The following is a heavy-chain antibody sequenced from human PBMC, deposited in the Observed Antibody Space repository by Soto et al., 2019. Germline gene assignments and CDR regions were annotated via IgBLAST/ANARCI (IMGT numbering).Heavy chain of an antibody. CDR1: GFTFTSSA. D-gene: IGHD1-26*01. CDR2: IVVGSGNT. J-gene: IGHJ4*02. Sequence: VASVKVSCKASGFTFTSSAVQWVRQARGQRLEWIGWIVVGSGNTNYAQKFQERVTITRDMSTSTAYMELSSLRSEDTAVYYCAAGANSGSYRSFDYWGQGTLVTVSS. CDR3: AAGANSGSYRSFDY. V-gene: IGHV1-58*01.